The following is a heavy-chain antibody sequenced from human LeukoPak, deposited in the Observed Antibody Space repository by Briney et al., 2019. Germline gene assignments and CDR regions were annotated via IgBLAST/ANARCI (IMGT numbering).Heavy chain of an antibody. D-gene: IGHD6-13*01. Sequence: PGGPLSHLCAVSGLTFCSHGMLWVGQAPAKGRQGVALIRYDESNKYYAHSVKGRFSIYRDNSKNTLYLQMNSLRAEDTAVYYCAKEWVAAAGTPPWLDYWGQGTLVIVSS. CDR3: AKEWVAAAGTPPWLDY. J-gene: IGHJ4*02. CDR2: IRYDESNK. V-gene: IGHV3-30*02. CDR1: GLTFCSHG.